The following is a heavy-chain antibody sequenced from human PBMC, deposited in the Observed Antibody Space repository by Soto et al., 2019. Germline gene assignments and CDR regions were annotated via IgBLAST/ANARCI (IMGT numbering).Heavy chain of an antibody. CDR1: GQSFSGHS. V-gene: IGHV4-34*01. Sequence: QVQLQQWGAGLVKPSETLSLSCAVYGQSFSGHSWAWIRQPPGKGLEWIGEISESGSTYYNPSLKSRVTISTATSKNQFSLKLSSVTAADTAAYFCARGSGIVALPGELEDVNYDFWGQGTLVNVSS. CDR3: ARGSGIVALPGELEDVNYDF. J-gene: IGHJ4*02. D-gene: IGHD1-1*01. CDR2: ISESGST.